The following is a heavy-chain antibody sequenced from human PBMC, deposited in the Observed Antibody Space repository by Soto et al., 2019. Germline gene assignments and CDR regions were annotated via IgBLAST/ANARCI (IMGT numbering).Heavy chain of an antibody. Sequence: GGSLRLSCAASGFTFSSYGMHWVRQAPGKGLEWVAVISYDGSNKYYADSVKGRFTISRDNSKNTLYLQMNSLRAEDTAVYYCAKRNSGSYEPEFDYWGQGTLVTVSS. D-gene: IGHD1-26*01. V-gene: IGHV3-30*18. CDR2: ISYDGSNK. J-gene: IGHJ4*02. CDR3: AKRNSGSYEPEFDY. CDR1: GFTFSSYG.